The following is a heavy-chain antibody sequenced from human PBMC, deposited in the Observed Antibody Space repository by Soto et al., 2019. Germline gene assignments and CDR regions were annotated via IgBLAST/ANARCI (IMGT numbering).Heavy chain of an antibody. Sequence: GASVKVSCKASGYTFTGYYMHWVRQAPGQGLEWMGWINPNSGGTNYAQKFQGWVTMTRDTSISTAYMELSRLRSDDTVVYYCARDRLGYSSSKDDAFDIWGQGTMVTVSS. V-gene: IGHV1-2*04. CDR2: INPNSGGT. CDR3: ARDRLGYSSSKDDAFDI. D-gene: IGHD6-13*01. CDR1: GYTFTGYY. J-gene: IGHJ3*02.